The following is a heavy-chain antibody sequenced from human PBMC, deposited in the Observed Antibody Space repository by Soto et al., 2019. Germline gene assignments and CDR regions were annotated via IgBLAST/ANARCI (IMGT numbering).Heavy chain of an antibody. V-gene: IGHV3-21*01. D-gene: IGHD1-26*01. CDR3: ARGSAFIGLDY. J-gene: IGHJ4*02. Sequence: GGSLRRSCADSGFIFSRYSMNWVRQAPGKGLEWVSSIGTSGSYIYDTDSVKGRFTISRDNTKDSLYLQMNSLRAEDTAIYYCARGSAFIGLDYWGQGTPVTVSS. CDR2: IGTSGSYI. CDR1: GFIFSRYS.